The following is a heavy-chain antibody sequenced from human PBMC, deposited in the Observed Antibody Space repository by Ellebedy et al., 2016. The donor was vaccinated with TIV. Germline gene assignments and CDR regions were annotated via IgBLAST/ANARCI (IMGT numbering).Heavy chain of an antibody. Sequence: GGSLRLSCGASGFSFRSYWMTWVRQAPGKGLEWVANINQDGSDKYYEDSVKGRFTIARDNAKNSLFLQMSSLRVEDTAVYYCATDGSYGDYRSPTHAFVMWGQGTMVTVS. CDR1: GFSFRSYW. J-gene: IGHJ3*02. D-gene: IGHD4-17*01. V-gene: IGHV3-7*01. CDR3: ATDGSYGDYRSPTHAFVM. CDR2: INQDGSDK.